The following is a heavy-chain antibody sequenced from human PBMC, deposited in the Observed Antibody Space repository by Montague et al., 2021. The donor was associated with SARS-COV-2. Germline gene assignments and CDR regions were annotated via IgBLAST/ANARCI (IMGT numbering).Heavy chain of an antibody. CDR1: GFYFSYA. J-gene: IGHJ4*02. CDR3: AREGITAAGKDFDY. D-gene: IGHD6-13*01. V-gene: IGHV3-30*04. CDR2: ISYDGTNE. Sequence: SLRLSCAASGFYFSYAMHRVRQAPGKGLEWVAVISYDGTNEYYADSVKGRFTISRDNSKNTLYLQMNSLRAEDTAVYYCAREGITAAGKDFDYWGQGTLVTVSS.